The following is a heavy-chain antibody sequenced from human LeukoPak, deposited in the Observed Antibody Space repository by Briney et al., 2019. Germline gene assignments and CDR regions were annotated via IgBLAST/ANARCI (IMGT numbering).Heavy chain of an antibody. D-gene: IGHD2-15*01. CDR3: ARAVLAYCSGGSCDFDY. CDR1: GYTFTSYG. V-gene: IGHV1-18*01. J-gene: IGHJ4*02. CDR2: ISAYNGNT. Sequence: ASVKVSCKASGYTFTSYGISWVRQAPGQGLEWMGWISAYNGNTNYAQKFQGRVTITADKSTSTAYMELSSLRSEDTAVYYCARAVLAYCSGGSCDFDYWGQGTLVTVSS.